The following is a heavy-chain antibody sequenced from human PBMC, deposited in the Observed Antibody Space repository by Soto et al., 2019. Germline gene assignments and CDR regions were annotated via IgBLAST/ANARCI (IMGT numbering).Heavy chain of an antibody. CDR1: GFTFDDYA. V-gene: IGHV3-9*01. CDR2: INWNSGSI. Sequence: TGGSLRLSCAASGFTFDDYAMHWVRQVPGKGLEWVSGINWNSGSIGYGDSVKGRFAISRDNAKNSLHLQMNSLSAEDTAFYYCVKDESINWYSGHFRHWGQGTLVTVPS. D-gene: IGHD6-13*01. CDR3: VKDESINWYSGHFRH. J-gene: IGHJ1*01.